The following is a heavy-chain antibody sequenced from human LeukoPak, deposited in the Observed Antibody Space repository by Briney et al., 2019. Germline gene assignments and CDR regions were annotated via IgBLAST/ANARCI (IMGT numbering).Heavy chain of an antibody. CDR2: IKQDGSEK. D-gene: IGHD6-6*01. V-gene: IGHV3-7*01. Sequence: PGGSLRLSCAASGFTFSSYWMSWVRQAPGKGLEWVANIKQDGSEKYYVDSVKGRFTISRDNAKNSLYLQMNSLRAEDTAVYYCARDGFSLARNSPELNYWGQGTLVTVSS. CDR3: ARDGFSLARNSPELNY. J-gene: IGHJ4*02. CDR1: GFTFSSYW.